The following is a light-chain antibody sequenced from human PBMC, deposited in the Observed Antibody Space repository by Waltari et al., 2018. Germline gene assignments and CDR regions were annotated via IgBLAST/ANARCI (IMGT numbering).Light chain of an antibody. CDR1: QDITNY. J-gene: IGKJ2*01. CDR2: EVS. CDR3: QQFADLPRT. V-gene: IGKV1-33*01. Sequence: DIQLTQSPSSLSASVGDRVTITCQASQDITNYLNWYQQKPGKAPTLLIYEVSNVETGVPSRFGGRGSGTHFTLIITSLQPEDVATYYCQQFADLPRTFGQGTKLEI.